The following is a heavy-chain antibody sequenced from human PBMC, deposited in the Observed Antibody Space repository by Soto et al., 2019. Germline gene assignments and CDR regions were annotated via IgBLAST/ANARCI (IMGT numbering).Heavy chain of an antibody. CDR2: ISSTSTYT. V-gene: IGHV3-21*01. CDR1: EFTFRSHC. CDR3: ARDLAMAGNY. D-gene: IGHD6-19*01. J-gene: IGHJ4*02. Sequence: GSLRVSWAASEFTFRSHCRNWVRQTQEKGLEWVSSISSTSTYTHYADSVKGRFTISRDNANNSLFLQMNSLRAEDTAIYYCARDLAMAGNYWGQGALVTVSS.